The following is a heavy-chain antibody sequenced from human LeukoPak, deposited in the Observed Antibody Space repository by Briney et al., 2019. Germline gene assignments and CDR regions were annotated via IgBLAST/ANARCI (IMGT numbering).Heavy chain of an antibody. CDR2: IYPGDSDT. D-gene: IGHD3-10*01. J-gene: IGHJ4*02. V-gene: IGHV5-51*01. CDR3: ARPMVRGGGDY. Sequence: GESLKISCKGSGYSFTNYWIVWVRQKPGEGLEWLGIIYPGDSDTRYGPSFQGQVTISADKSISTAYLQWSSLKASDTAMYYCARPMVRGGGDYWGQGTLVTVS. CDR1: GYSFTNYW.